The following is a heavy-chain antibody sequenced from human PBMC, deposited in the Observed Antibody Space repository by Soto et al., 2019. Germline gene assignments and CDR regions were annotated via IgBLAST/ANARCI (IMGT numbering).Heavy chain of an antibody. Sequence: GGSLRLSCVASGFTFSTYSINWVRQAPGKGLEWVSYISTSGGAIYYADSVKGRFTISRDNAKNSVSLQMNSLRDEDTAMYYCTRDRDWAFDFWGQGTLVTVSS. CDR1: GFTFSTYS. CDR3: TRDRDWAFDF. D-gene: IGHD3-9*01. J-gene: IGHJ4*02. V-gene: IGHV3-48*02. CDR2: ISTSGGAI.